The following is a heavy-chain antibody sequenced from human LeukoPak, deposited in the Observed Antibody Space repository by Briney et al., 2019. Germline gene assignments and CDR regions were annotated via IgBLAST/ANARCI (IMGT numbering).Heavy chain of an antibody. V-gene: IGHV3-9*01. CDR3: ARDGSGWYSDY. J-gene: IGHJ4*02. D-gene: IGHD6-19*01. CDR2: ISWNSEAI. CDR1: GLTFDDFT. Sequence: GRSLRLSCAASGLTFDDFTMHWVRQVPGKGLEWVSGISWNSEAIDYADSVKGRFTISRDNAKKSLYLQMNSLRAEDTALYYCARDGSGWYSDYWGQGTPVTVSS.